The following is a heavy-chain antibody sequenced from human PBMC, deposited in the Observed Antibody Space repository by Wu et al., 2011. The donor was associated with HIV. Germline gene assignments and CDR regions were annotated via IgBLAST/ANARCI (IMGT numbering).Heavy chain of an antibody. D-gene: IGHD3-22*01. CDR1: GSPSVAPL. CDR2: IRSKSNSYAT. CDR3: AFYGESSDYYGLDV. Sequence: KLSCAASGSPSVAPLCTGSARLREGLEWVGRIRSKSNSYATGYAASVNGRFTFSRDDSTNTASLQMDSLKTDDTAVYYCAFYGESSDYYGLDVWGQGTTVTVSS. V-gene: IGHV3-73*01. J-gene: IGHJ6*02.